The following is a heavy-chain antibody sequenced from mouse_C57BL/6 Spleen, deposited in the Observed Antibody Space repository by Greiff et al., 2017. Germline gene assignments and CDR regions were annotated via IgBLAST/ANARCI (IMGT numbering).Heavy chain of an antibody. CDR2: IHPNSGST. CDR3: AREELRRFYAMDY. V-gene: IGHV1-64*01. D-gene: IGHD1-2*01. J-gene: IGHJ4*01. Sequence: VQLQQPGAELVKPGASVKLSCKASGYTFTSYWMHWVKQRPGQGLEWIGMIHPNSGSTNYNAKFKSKATLTVDKSSSTAYMQLSSLTSEDSAVYYCAREELRRFYAMDYWGQGTSVTVSS. CDR1: GYTFTSYW.